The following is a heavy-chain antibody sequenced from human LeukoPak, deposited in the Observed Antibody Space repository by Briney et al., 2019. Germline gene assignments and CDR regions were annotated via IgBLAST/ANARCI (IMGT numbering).Heavy chain of an antibody. V-gene: IGHV4-4*09. D-gene: IGHD1-1*01. CDR2: IYTRGST. CDR1: XXXINXXY. J-gene: IGHJ5*02. Sequence: LTXXXSXXXINXXYXXWVRQPPGXGLEWIGFIYTRGSTNYNPSLKSRVTMSGDTSKNQVSLTLNSVTAADTAVYYCARHWIETTKTYSYWFDLWGQGTLVTVSS. CDR3: ARHWIETTKTYSYWFDL.